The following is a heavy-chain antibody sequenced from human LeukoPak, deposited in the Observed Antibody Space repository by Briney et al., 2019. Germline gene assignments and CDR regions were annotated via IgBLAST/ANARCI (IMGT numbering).Heavy chain of an antibody. D-gene: IGHD6-6*01. CDR1: GGSISSHY. CDR2: IYYSGST. CDR3: ARVLRIAARRGTYYYYYMDV. Sequence: SETLSLTCTVSGGSISSHYWSWIRQPPGKGLEWIGYIYYSGSTNYNPSLKSRVTISVDTSKNQFSLKLSSVTAADTAVYYCARVLRIAARRGTYYYYYMDVWDKGTTVTVSS. V-gene: IGHV4-59*11. J-gene: IGHJ6*03.